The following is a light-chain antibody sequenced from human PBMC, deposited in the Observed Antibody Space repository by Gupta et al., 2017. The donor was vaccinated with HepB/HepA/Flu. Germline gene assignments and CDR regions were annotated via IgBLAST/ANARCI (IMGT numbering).Light chain of an antibody. CDR1: SSDICAYDS. CDR2: DVS. CDR3: ASFRSGFTLVI. J-gene: IGLJ2*01. Sequence: SGLTQPASVSGSPGQTITSSCTRTSSDICAYDSVSWYQQYPGRAPKLLIYDVSNRPSGVSIRFAGSKTCNSASLTISGLQPDDEAVYYCASFRSGFTLVIFGGWTELAVL. V-gene: IGLV2-14*03.